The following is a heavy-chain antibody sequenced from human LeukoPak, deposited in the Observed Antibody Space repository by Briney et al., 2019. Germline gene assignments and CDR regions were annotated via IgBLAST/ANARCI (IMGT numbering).Heavy chain of an antibody. V-gene: IGHV3-21*01. J-gene: IGHJ6*03. CDR2: ISSSSSYI. Sequence: GGSLSLFCAVSGLTFSSYSTIWVRKSPGKGLECVSSISSSSSYIFYGVSVTGRFTISRDNARNSLYLQMNSLKAEDTAVYYCARENSGYPETYYYHYYMDVWGKGTTVTISS. D-gene: IGHD5-12*01. CDR3: ARENSGYPETYYYHYYMDV. CDR1: GLTFSSYS.